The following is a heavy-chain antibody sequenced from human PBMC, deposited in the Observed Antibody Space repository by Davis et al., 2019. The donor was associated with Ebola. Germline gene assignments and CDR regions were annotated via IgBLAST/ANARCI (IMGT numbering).Heavy chain of an antibody. CDR2: INHSGST. D-gene: IGHD5-12*01. J-gene: IGHJ4*02. CDR3: ARGRERWGYDGTKLDY. Sequence: PGGSLRLSCAVYGGSFSGYYWSWIRQPPGKGLEWIGEINHSGSTNYNPSLKSRVTISVDTSKNQFSLKLSSVTAADTAVYYCARGRERWGYDGTKLDYWGQGTLVTVSS. V-gene: IGHV4-34*01. CDR1: GGSFSGYY.